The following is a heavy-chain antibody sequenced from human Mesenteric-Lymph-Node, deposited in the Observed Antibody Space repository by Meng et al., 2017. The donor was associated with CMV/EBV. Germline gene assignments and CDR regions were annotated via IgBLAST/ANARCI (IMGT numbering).Heavy chain of an antibody. J-gene: IGHJ4*02. CDR3: ARGEYSSSWYGDY. V-gene: IGHV3-30*04. Sequence: AAAGFTFSTSAMHWVRQAPGKGLEWVAVISKDGKDEYYVDAVKGRFTISRDNSKNTLYLQMNRLRAEDTAVYYCARGEYSSSWYGDYWGQGTLVTVSS. CDR1: GFTFSTSA. CDR2: ISKDGKDE. D-gene: IGHD6-13*01.